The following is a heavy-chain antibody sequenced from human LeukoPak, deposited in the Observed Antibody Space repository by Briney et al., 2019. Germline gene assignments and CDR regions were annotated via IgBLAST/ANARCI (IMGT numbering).Heavy chain of an antibody. CDR2: ISSSGSTI. V-gene: IGHV3-48*03. D-gene: IGHD3-3*01. Sequence: GGSLRLSCAASGFTFSSYEMNWVRQAPGKGLEGVSYISSSGSTIYYADSVKGRFTISRDNAKNSLYLQMNSLRAEDTAVYYCARDQSGYYDFWSGLGAWGQGTLVTVSS. CDR1: GFTFSSYE. CDR3: ARDQSGYYDFWSGLGA. J-gene: IGHJ5*02.